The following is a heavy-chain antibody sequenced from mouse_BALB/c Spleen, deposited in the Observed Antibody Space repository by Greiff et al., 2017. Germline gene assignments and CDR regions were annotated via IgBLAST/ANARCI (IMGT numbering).Heavy chain of an antibody. CDR2: ISSGSSTI. V-gene: IGHV5-17*02. CDR1: GFTFSSFG. Sequence: EVMFVESGGGLVQPGGSRKLSCAASGFTFSSFGMHWVRQAPEKGLEWVAYISSGSSTIYYADTVKGRFTISRDNPKNTLFLQMTSLRSEDTAMYYCARCEGGRAMDYWGQGTSVTVSS. CDR3: ARCEGGRAMDY. J-gene: IGHJ4*01.